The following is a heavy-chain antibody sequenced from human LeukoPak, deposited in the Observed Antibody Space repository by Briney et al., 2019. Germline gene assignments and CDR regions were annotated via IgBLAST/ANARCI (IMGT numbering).Heavy chain of an antibody. V-gene: IGHV1-69*13. J-gene: IGHJ4*02. D-gene: IGHD5-24*01. CDR2: IIPIFGTA. CDR1: GYTFTSYD. Sequence: WASVKVSCKASGYTFTSYDINWVRQAPGQGLEWMGGIIPIFGTANYAQKFQGRVTITADESTSTAYMELSSLRSEDTAVYYCARGEMAFDYWGQGTLVTVSS. CDR3: ARGEMAFDY.